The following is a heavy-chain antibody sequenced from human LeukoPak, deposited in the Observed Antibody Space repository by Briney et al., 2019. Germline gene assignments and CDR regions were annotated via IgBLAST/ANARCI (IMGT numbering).Heavy chain of an antibody. Sequence: GGSLRLSCAASGFTFSSYSMNWVRQAPGKGLEWVSYISDSSTTIYYADSVKGRFTISRDNAKNSLYLQMNSLRAEDTALYHCARATDYGDYAYYYYMDVWGKGTTVTISS. CDR3: ARATDYGDYAYYYYMDV. CDR1: GFTFSSYS. V-gene: IGHV3-48*01. J-gene: IGHJ6*03. D-gene: IGHD4-17*01. CDR2: ISDSSTTI.